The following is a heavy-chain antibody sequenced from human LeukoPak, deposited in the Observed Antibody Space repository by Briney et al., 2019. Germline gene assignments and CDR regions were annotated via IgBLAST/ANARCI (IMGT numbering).Heavy chain of an antibody. D-gene: IGHD1-1*01. CDR1: GYSIRSGYH. V-gene: IGHV4-38-2*02. J-gene: IGHJ4*02. Sequence: SETLSLTCTVSGYSIRSGYHWDWIRQPPGKGLEWIGSIHCSGSTYYNPSLKSRVAISVDTSKNQFSLKLTSVTAADTAVYYCARVNWNPDYWGQGTLVTVSA. CDR3: ARVNWNPDY. CDR2: IHCSGST.